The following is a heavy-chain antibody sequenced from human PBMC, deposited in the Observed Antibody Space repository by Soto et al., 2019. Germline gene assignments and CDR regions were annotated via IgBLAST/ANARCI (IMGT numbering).Heavy chain of an antibody. D-gene: IGHD3-22*01. J-gene: IGHJ4*02. CDR2: IYYSGST. CDR1: GGSISSSSYY. Sequence: SETLSLTCTVSGGSISSSSYYWGWIRQPPGKGLEWIGSIYYSGSTYYNPSLKSRVTISVDTSKNQFSLKLSSVTAADTAVYYCATGRFVITTFFDYWGQGTLVTVSS. V-gene: IGHV4-39*01. CDR3: ATGRFVITTFFDY.